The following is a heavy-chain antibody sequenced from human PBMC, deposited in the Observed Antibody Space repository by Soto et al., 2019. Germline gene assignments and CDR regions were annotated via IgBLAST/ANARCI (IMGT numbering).Heavy chain of an antibody. CDR3: ARDGLFHSSGYYFDY. Sequence: GGSLRLSCAASGFTFSSYAMHWVRQAPGKGLEWVAVISYDGSNKYYADSVKGRFTISRDNSKNTLYLQMNSLRAEDTAVYYCARDGLFHSSGYYFDYWGQGTLVTVSS. CDR2: ISYDGSNK. D-gene: IGHD6-19*01. V-gene: IGHV3-30-3*01. CDR1: GFTFSSYA. J-gene: IGHJ4*02.